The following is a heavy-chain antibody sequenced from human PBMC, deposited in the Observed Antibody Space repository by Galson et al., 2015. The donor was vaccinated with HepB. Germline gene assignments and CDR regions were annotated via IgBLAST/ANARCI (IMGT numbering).Heavy chain of an antibody. Sequence: SLRLSCAASGFTFSSYSMNWVRQAPGKGLEWVSSISSSSSYIYYADSVKGRFTISRDNAKNSLYLQMNSLRAEDTAVYYCAREAVAGYWYFDLWGRGTLVTVSS. D-gene: IGHD6-19*01. V-gene: IGHV3-21*01. J-gene: IGHJ2*01. CDR3: AREAVAGYWYFDL. CDR2: ISSSSSYI. CDR1: GFTFSSYS.